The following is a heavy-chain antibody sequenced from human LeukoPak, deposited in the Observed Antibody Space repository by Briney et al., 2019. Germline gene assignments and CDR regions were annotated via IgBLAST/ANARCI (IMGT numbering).Heavy chain of an antibody. J-gene: IGHJ3*02. V-gene: IGHV4-34*01. Sequence: SETLSLTCAVYGGSFSGYYWSWIRQPPGTGLEWIGEINHSGSTNYNPSLKSRVTISVDTSKNQFSLKLSSVTAADTAVYYCARDPSIAAAGTDAFDIWGQGTMVTVSS. CDR2: INHSGST. CDR3: ARDPSIAAAGTDAFDI. D-gene: IGHD6-13*01. CDR1: GGSFSGYY.